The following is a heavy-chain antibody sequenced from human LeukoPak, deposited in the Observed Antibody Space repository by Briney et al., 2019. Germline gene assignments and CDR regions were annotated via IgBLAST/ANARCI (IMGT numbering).Heavy chain of an antibody. Sequence: PSETLSLTCTVSGGSISNYYWSWIRQPPGKGLEWIGYIYSSGHTNYNPSLKSRVTISVDTSKNQFSLNLTSVTAADTAVYYCARHISGAAAPLPFDYWGQGTLVTVSS. J-gene: IGHJ4*02. D-gene: IGHD6-13*01. CDR1: GGSISNYY. CDR2: IYSSGHT. V-gene: IGHV4-59*08. CDR3: ARHISGAAAPLPFDY.